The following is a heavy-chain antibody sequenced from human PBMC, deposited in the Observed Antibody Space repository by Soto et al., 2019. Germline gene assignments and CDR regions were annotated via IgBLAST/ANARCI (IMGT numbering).Heavy chain of an antibody. J-gene: IGHJ6*03. CDR3: ARGVVPAAIYYYYYYMDV. Sequence: SETLSLTCTVSGGSISSYYWSWIRQPPGKGLEWIGYIYYSGSTNYNPSLKSRVTISVDTSKNQFSLKLSSVTAADTAVYYCARGVVPAAIYYYYYYMDVWGKGTTVTVSS. D-gene: IGHD2-2*01. CDR1: GGSISSYY. CDR2: IYYSGST. V-gene: IGHV4-59*01.